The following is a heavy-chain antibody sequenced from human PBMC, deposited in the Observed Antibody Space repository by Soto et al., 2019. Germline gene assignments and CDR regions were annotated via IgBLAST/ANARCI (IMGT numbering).Heavy chain of an antibody. CDR2: FNPTGDTA. CDR1: GYTFTSYY. J-gene: IGHJ4*02. CDR3: ARVFAEVVITTGYYFDY. Sequence: ASVKVSCKASGYTFTSYYIHWVRQAPGQGLEWMGIFNPTGDTASYAQKLQGRVTMTTDTSTSTAYMELRSLRSDDTAVYYCARVFAEVVITTGYYFDYWGQGTLVTVSS. D-gene: IGHD3-22*01. V-gene: IGHV1-46*01.